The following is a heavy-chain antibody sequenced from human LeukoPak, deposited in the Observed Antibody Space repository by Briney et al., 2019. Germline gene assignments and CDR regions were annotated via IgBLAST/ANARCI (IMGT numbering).Heavy chain of an antibody. CDR2: IYYSGST. V-gene: IGHV4-59*12. CDR1: GGSISSYY. Sequence: PSETLSLTCTVSGGSISSYYWSWIRQPPGKGLEWIGYIYYSGSTNYNPSLKSRVTISVDTSKNQFSLKLSSVTAADTAVYYCAREGLPYWYFDLWGRGTLVTVSS. CDR3: AREGLPYWYFDL. J-gene: IGHJ2*01.